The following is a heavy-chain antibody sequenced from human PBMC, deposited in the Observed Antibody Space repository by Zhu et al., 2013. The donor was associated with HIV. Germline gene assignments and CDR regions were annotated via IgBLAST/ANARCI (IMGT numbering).Heavy chain of an antibody. Sequence: QVQLVQSGAEVKKPGASVKVSCKASGYTFTSYGISWVRQAPGQGLEWMGWISAYNGNTNYAQKLQGRVTMTTDTSTSTAYMELGSLRSDDTAVYYCARLPYYDILTGYYRSGSYFDYWGQGTLVTVSS. V-gene: IGHV1-18*01. J-gene: IGHJ4*02. CDR3: ARLPYYDILTGYYRSGSYFDY. CDR2: ISAYNGNT. CDR1: GYTFTSYG. D-gene: IGHD3-9*01.